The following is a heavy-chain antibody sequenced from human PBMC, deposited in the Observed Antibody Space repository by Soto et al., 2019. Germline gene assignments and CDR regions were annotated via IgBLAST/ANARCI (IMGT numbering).Heavy chain of an antibody. Sequence: QVQLQESGPRLVKPSETLSLTCIVSGGSISSYYWSWIRQPPGKGLEWIGYIYYSGSTHYNPSLKSRVTISVDTSKNQFSLKLSSVTAADTAVYYCARAVLPATAPFDYWGQGTLVTVSS. J-gene: IGHJ4*02. D-gene: IGHD2-2*01. CDR3: ARAVLPATAPFDY. CDR1: GGSISSYY. V-gene: IGHV4-59*01. CDR2: IYYSGST.